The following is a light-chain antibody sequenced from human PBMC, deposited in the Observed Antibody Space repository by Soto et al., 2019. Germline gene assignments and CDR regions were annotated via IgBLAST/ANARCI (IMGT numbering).Light chain of an antibody. J-gene: IGLJ1*01. CDR3: SSFTSTSAVYV. CDR2: EVN. CDR1: SNDIGAYNY. V-gene: IGLV2-14*01. Sequence: QSALTQPASVSGSPGQSITVSCTGTSNDIGAYNYVSWYQQHPGKAPKLMIYEVNNRPSGISNRFSGSKSGNTASLTIFGLQAADEADYFCSSFTSTSAVYVFGGGTKVTV.